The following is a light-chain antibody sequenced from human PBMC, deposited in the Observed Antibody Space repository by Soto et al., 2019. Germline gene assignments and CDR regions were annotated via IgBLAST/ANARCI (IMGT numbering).Light chain of an antibody. Sequence: ENVLTQSPGTLSLSPGERATLSCRASQSVSSNFLAWYQEKPGQAPRLLIYGASSRATGIPDRFSGSGSGTDFTLTISRLEPEDFAVYYCQQYDSWPLTFGGGTKVDI. CDR3: QQYDSWPLT. V-gene: IGKV3-20*01. J-gene: IGKJ4*01. CDR2: GAS. CDR1: QSVSSNF.